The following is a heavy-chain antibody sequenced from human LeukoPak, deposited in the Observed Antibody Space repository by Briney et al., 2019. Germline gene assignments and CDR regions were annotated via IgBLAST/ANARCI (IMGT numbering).Heavy chain of an antibody. CDR1: GGSISSYY. D-gene: IGHD5-18*01. Sequence: PSETLSLTCTVSGGSISSYYWSWIRQPPGKGLEWIGYIYYSGSTNYNPSLKSRVTIPVDTSKNQFSLKLSSVTAADTAVYYCARVGGYSYGPFDYWGQGTLVTVSS. CDR2: IYYSGST. CDR3: ARVGGYSYGPFDY. J-gene: IGHJ4*02. V-gene: IGHV4-59*01.